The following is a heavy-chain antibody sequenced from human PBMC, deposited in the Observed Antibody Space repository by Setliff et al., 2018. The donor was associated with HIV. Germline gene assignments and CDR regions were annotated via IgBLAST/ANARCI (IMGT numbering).Heavy chain of an antibody. D-gene: IGHD2-15*01. CDR3: ARASREHCSGGSCYSVPFDP. CDR2: IYTTGST. CDR1: GDSIRGYY. Sequence: SKTLSLTCTVSGDSIRGYYWSWIRQPPGKGLEWIGHIYTTGSTNYNPSLKSRVTISVDTSKNQFSLKLSSVTAADTAVYYCARASREHCSGGSCYSVPFDPWGQGTLVTVSS. J-gene: IGHJ5*02. V-gene: IGHV4-4*08.